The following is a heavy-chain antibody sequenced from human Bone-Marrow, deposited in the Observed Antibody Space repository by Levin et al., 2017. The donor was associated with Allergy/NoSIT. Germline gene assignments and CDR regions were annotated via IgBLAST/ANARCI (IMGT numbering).Heavy chain of an antibody. J-gene: IGHJ6*03. D-gene: IGHD6-13*01. CDR3: ARGIASGGKTYYYYYMDV. CDR1: GYIFTDYY. V-gene: IGHV1-2*02. CDR2: INPNTGGT. Sequence: ASVKVSCKASGYIFTDYYMHWVRQAPGEGLEWMGWINPNTGGTSYSQNFQGRVTMTRDTSISTAYMDLSSLRSDDTAVYYCARGIASGGKTYYYYYMDVWGRGTTVAVSS.